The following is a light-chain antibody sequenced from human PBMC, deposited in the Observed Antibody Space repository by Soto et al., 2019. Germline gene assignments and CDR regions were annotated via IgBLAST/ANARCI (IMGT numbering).Light chain of an antibody. Sequence: QSALTQPASVSGSPGQSITISCTGTSSDVGGYNYVSWYQQHPGKAPKLMIYDVSNRPSGVSNRFSGSKSGNTASLTISGLQAEDEADYYSTSYKSSSTPRYDVRTGTKVTVL. V-gene: IGLV2-14*01. CDR2: DVS. J-gene: IGLJ1*01. CDR1: SSDVGGYNY. CDR3: TSYKSSSTPRYD.